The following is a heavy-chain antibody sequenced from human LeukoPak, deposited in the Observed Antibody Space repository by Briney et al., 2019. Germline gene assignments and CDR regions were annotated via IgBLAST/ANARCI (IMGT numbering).Heavy chain of an antibody. CDR3: ARDSLDYGVDY. V-gene: IGHV4-30-4*01. J-gene: IGHJ4*02. Sequence: SQTLSLTCTVSGGSISSGDYYWSWIRQPPGKGLEWIGCIYYSGSTYYNPSLKSRVTISVDTSKNQFSLKLSSVTAADTAVYYCARDSLDYGVDYWGQGTLVTVSS. D-gene: IGHD4-17*01. CDR1: GGSISSGDYY. CDR2: IYYSGST.